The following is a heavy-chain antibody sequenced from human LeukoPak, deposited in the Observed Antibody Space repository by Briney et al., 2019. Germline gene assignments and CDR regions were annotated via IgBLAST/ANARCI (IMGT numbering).Heavy chain of an antibody. V-gene: IGHV4-4*07. D-gene: IGHD2-2*01. J-gene: IGHJ4*02. Sequence: SETLSLTCTVSGGSISSYYWSWIRQPAGKGLEWIGRIYTSGSTNYNPSLKSRVTMSVDTSKNQFSLKLSSVTAAGTAVYYCARGGEYCSSTSCYYDSWGQGTLVTVSS. CDR3: ARGGEYCSSTSCYYDS. CDR1: GGSISSYY. CDR2: IYTSGST.